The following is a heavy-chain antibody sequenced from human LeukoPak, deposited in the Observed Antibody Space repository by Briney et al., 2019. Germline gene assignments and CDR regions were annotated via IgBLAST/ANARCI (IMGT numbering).Heavy chain of an antibody. V-gene: IGHV3-64*01. CDR1: GFTFSSYA. CDR3: ARGKPEGDYYFDY. Sequence: GGPLRLSCAASGFTFSSYAMHWVRQAPGKGLEYVSAISSNGGSTYYANSVKGRFTISRDNSKNTLYLQMGSLRAEDMAVYYCARGKPEGDYYFDYWGQGTLVTVSS. J-gene: IGHJ4*02. CDR2: ISSNGGST. D-gene: IGHD1-14*01.